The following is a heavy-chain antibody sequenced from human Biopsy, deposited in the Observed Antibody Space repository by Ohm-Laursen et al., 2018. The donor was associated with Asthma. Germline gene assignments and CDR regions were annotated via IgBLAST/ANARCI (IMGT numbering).Heavy chain of an antibody. J-gene: IGHJ6*02. V-gene: IGHV1-69*01. CDR3: ARDPHNSYLASLRTKFNYYYYGMDV. CDR1: GGTFSSYA. D-gene: IGHD1-7*01. Sequence: SSVKVSCKVSGGTFSSYAISWVRQAPGQGLEWMGGIIPIFGTANYAQKFQGRVTFTADESTSTAYMELSSLRSEDTAVYYCARDPHNSYLASLRTKFNYYYYGMDVWGQGTTVTVSS. CDR2: IIPIFGTA.